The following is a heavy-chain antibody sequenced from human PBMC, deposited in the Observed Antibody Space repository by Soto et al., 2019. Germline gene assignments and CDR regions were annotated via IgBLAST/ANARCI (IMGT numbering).Heavy chain of an antibody. Sequence: QVTLKESGPVLVKPTETLTLTCTVSGFSLSNARMGVSWIRQPPGKALEWLAHIFSNDEKSYSTSLKSRLTSSKDTSKRQLGLTMTNMDPVDTATYYCARRKRGYSGYDSYFDYWGQGTLVTVS. CDR1: GFSLSNARMG. CDR3: ARRKRGYSGYDSYFDY. CDR2: IFSNDEK. J-gene: IGHJ4*02. D-gene: IGHD5-12*01. V-gene: IGHV2-26*01.